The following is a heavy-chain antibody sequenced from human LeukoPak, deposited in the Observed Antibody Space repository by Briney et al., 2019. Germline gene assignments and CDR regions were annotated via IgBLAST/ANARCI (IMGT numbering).Heavy chain of an antibody. D-gene: IGHD3-22*01. V-gene: IGHV3-21*01. Sequence: GGSLRLSCAASGFTFNSYTMNWVRQAPGKGLVWVSSISSRSDSTYYVDSVKGRFTFSRDYAKKSVYLQMNSLTAEDTAVYYCTRGLHQYDSSALGYWGQGTLVTVSS. CDR1: GFTFNSYT. J-gene: IGHJ4*02. CDR2: ISSRSDST. CDR3: TRGLHQYDSSALGY.